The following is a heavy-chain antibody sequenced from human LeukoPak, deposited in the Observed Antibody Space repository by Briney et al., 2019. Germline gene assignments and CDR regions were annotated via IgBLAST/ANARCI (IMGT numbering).Heavy chain of an antibody. Sequence: GEXLKISCKGSGYRFTSYWIGWVRQMPGKGLEWMGIIYPGDSDTRYSPSFQGQGTISADKSICTAYLQWSSLKASDTAMYYCASLAYSSSWYFDAFDIWGQGTMVTVSS. CDR3: ASLAYSSSWYFDAFDI. D-gene: IGHD6-13*01. V-gene: IGHV5-51*01. J-gene: IGHJ3*02. CDR2: IYPGDSDT. CDR1: GYRFTSYW.